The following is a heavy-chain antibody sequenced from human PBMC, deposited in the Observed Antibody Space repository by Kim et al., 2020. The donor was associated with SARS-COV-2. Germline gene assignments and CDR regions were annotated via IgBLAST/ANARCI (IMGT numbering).Heavy chain of an antibody. J-gene: IGHJ6*02. V-gene: IGHV1-8*01. CDR3: ARSPISHCSSTSCYVGLYYYGMDV. CDR2: MNPNSGNT. CDR1: GYTFTSYD. D-gene: IGHD2-2*01. Sequence: ASVKVSCKASGYTFTSYDINWVRQATGQGREWMGWMNPNSGNTGYAQKFQGRVTMTRNTSISTAYMELSSLRSEDTAVYYCARSPISHCSSTSCYVGLYYYGMDVWGQGTTVTVSS.